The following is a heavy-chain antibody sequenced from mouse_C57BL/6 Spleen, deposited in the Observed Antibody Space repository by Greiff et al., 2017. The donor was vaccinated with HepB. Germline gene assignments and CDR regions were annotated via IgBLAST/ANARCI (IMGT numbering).Heavy chain of an antibody. CDR1: GFTFSDYG. Sequence: EVQLKESGGGLVKPGGSLKLSCAASGFTFSDYGMHWVRQAPEKGLEWVAYISSGSSTIYYADTVKGRFTISRDNAKNTLFLQMTSLRSEDTAVYYCARKATPKAWFAYWGQGTLVTVSA. CDR2: ISSGSSTI. V-gene: IGHV5-17*01. J-gene: IGHJ3*01. CDR3: ARKATPKAWFAY. D-gene: IGHD4-1*02.